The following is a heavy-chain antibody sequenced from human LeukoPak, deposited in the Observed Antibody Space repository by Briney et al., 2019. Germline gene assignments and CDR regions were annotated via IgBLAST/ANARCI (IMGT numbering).Heavy chain of an antibody. CDR3: ATGTHYDLLPF. D-gene: IGHD3-9*01. Sequence: GASVKVSCKVSGYSITELSTHWVRQAPGKGLEWMGGFDPGRGEIIYEQKFQDRVTMTEDTSTDTAYMELSSLRSEDTALYYCATGTHYDLLPFWGQGTLVTVSS. V-gene: IGHV1-24*01. J-gene: IGHJ4*02. CDR1: GYSITELS. CDR2: FDPGRGEI.